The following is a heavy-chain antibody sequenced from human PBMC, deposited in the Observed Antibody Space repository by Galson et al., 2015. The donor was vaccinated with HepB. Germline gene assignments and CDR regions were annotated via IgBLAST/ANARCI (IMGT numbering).Heavy chain of an antibody. Sequence: QSGAEVKKPGESLKISCKGSGYSFTSYWIGWVRQMPGKGLEWMGIIYPGDSDTRYSPSFQGQVTISADKSISTAYLQWSSLKASDTAMYYCARHWPPDDFWSGYFRIPRLQAFDIWGQGTMVTVSS. CDR2: IYPGDSDT. D-gene: IGHD3-3*01. J-gene: IGHJ3*02. CDR1: GYSFTSYW. V-gene: IGHV5-51*01. CDR3: ARHWPPDDFWSGYFRIPRLQAFDI.